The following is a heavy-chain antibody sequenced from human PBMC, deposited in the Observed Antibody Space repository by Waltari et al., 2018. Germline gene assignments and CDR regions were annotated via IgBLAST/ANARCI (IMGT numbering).Heavy chain of an antibody. V-gene: IGHV1-69*01. Sequence: QVQLVQSGAEVKKPGSSVKVSCKTSGGTFTTFGITWVRQAPGQGLEWMGGIVPVFHTPSYAQKFQDRVTISADESTSTVSMEVSGLRSEDTAVYYCARGPDGFDVWGQGTVVTVSS. CDR2: IVPVFHTP. CDR3: ARGPDGFDV. J-gene: IGHJ3*01. CDR1: GGTFTTFG.